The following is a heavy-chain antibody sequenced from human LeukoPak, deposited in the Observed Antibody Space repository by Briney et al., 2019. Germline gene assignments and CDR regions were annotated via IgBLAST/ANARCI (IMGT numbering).Heavy chain of an antibody. D-gene: IGHD5-24*01. J-gene: IGHJ4*02. CDR2: IDLDGSVK. CDR1: GFSFRTYW. V-gene: IGHV3-7*01. Sequence: GGSLRLSCAASGFSFRTYWMDWVRQAPGKGLEWVANIDLDGSVKNYVDSVKGRFTISRDNIKNSLCLQMNSLRAEDTAVYYCARNFGWQQFDYWGQGALVTVSS. CDR3: ARNFGWQQFDY.